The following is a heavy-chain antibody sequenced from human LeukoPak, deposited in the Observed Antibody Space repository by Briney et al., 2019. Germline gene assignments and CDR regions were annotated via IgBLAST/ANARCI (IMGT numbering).Heavy chain of an antibody. V-gene: IGHV4-34*01. CDR1: GGSISSYY. CDR3: ARRYIVATIKRWFDP. J-gene: IGHJ5*02. CDR2: INHSGST. D-gene: IGHD5-12*01. Sequence: PSETLSLTCTVSGGSISSYYWSWIRQPPGKGLEWIGEINHSGSTNYNPSLKSRVTISVDTSKNQFSLKLSSVTAADTAVYYCARRYIVATIKRWFDPWGQGTLVTVSS.